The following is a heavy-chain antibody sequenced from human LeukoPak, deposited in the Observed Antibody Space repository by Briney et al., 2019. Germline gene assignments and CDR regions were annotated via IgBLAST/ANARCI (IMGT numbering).Heavy chain of an antibody. CDR1: GFTVSNNY. J-gene: IGHJ4*02. D-gene: IGHD2-8*01. Sequence: GGSLRLSCAASGFTVSNNYMSWVRQAPGKGLEWISIISSGRSTYYADSVKGRFTISRDNSKNTLFLQMNSLRTEDTAVYYCARDPMADFDYWGQGSLVTVSS. CDR3: ARDPMADFDY. V-gene: IGHV3-66*01. CDR2: ISSGRST.